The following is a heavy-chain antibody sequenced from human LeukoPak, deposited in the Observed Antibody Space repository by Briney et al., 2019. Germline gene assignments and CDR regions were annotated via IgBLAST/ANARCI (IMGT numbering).Heavy chain of an antibody. CDR3: ARLGYCSSTDCYSPHFDH. V-gene: IGHV4-39*01. CDR2: IYYSGST. CDR1: GVSISSSSYY. Sequence: KPSETLSLTCTVSGVSISSSSYYWGWIRQPPGKGLEWIGSIYYSGSTYYNPSLKSRVTVSVDTSKNQFSLKLNSVTAADTAVYYCARLGYCSSTDCYSPHFDHWGQGALVTVSS. J-gene: IGHJ4*02. D-gene: IGHD2-2*01.